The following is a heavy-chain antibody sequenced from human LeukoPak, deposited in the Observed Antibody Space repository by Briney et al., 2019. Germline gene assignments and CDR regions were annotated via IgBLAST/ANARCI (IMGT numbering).Heavy chain of an antibody. V-gene: IGHV4-39*07. CDR3: ARDHVLLHYYDSSGYAY. CDR1: GGSISSSNYY. Sequence: PSETLSLTCTVSGGSISSSNYYWGWIRQPPGKGLEWIGSIYYSGSTYYNPFLKSRVTISVDTSKNQFSLKLSSVTAADTAVYYCARDHVLLHYYDSSGYAYWGQGTLVTVSS. J-gene: IGHJ4*02. D-gene: IGHD3-22*01. CDR2: IYYSGST.